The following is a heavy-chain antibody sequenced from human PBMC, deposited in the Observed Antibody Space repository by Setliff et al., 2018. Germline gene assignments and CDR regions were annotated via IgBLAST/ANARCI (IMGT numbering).Heavy chain of an antibody. CDR3: AREGGSSWSHAFNI. CDR2: ISSSGSTI. D-gene: IGHD6-13*01. Sequence: GGSLRLSCAASGFTFSDYYMSWIRQAPGKGLEWVSYISSSGSTIYYADSVKGRFTISRDNAKNSLYLQMSSLRAEDTAIYYCAREGGSSWSHAFNIWGQGTMVTVSS. J-gene: IGHJ3*02. CDR1: GFTFSDYY. V-gene: IGHV3-11*04.